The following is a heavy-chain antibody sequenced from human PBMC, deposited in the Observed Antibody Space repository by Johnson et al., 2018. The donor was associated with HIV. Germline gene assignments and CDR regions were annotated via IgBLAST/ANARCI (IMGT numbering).Heavy chain of an antibody. CDR1: GFTVSSNY. D-gene: IGHD1/OR15-1a*01. CDR3: ARAHNWHSDAFDI. CDR2: IYSGGST. J-gene: IGHJ3*02. V-gene: IGHV3-66*03. Sequence: VQLVESGGGLIQPGGSLRLSCAASGFTVSSNYMSWVRQAPGKGLEWVSVIYSGGSTYYADSVKGRFTISRDNSKNTLYLQMNSLRAEDTAVYYCARAHNWHSDAFDIWGQGTMVTVSS.